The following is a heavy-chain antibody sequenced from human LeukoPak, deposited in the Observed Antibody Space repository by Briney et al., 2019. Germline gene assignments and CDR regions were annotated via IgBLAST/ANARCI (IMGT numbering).Heavy chain of an antibody. V-gene: IGHV4-59*01. Sequence: SETLSLTCTVSGGSISSYYWSWIRQPPGKGLEWIGYIYYSGSTNYNPSLKSRVTISVDTSKNQFSLKLSSVTAADTAVYYCARNFGEFRTQNWFDPWGQGTLVTVSS. CDR1: GGSISSYY. CDR2: IYYSGST. CDR3: ARNFGEFRTQNWFDP. J-gene: IGHJ5*02. D-gene: IGHD3/OR15-3a*01.